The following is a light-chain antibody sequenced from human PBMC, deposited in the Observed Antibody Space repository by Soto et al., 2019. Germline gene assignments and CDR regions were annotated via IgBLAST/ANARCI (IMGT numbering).Light chain of an antibody. CDR1: QGVRSD. V-gene: IGKV3-15*01. Sequence: EIAITQAPDTLSVSPGDRATLSCRASQGVRSDLAWYQQKAGQSPRLLIYGASTRAAETPARFSGSGSETEFTLTISSLQSEDFAVYYCQQYSKWPLTFGGGTKV. CDR3: QQYSKWPLT. J-gene: IGKJ4*01. CDR2: GAS.